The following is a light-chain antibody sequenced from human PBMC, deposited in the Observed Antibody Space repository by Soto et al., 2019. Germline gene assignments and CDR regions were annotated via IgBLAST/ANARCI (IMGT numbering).Light chain of an antibody. CDR3: QQFNSYPPLT. V-gene: IGKV3-15*01. CDR1: HSVNNN. CDR2: GAS. Sequence: EIVMTQSPATLSVFPRERASLSCRASHSVNNNLAWYQQKPGQAPRLLIYGASTRATGIPARFSGSGYGTDFTLTISSLQPEDFATYYCQQFNSYPPLTFGGGTKVEIK. J-gene: IGKJ4*01.